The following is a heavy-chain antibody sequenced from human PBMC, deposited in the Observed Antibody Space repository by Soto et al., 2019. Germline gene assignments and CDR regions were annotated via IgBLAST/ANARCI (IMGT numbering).Heavy chain of an antibody. CDR1: GFTFSSYA. D-gene: IGHD6-19*01. CDR2: ISGSGGST. J-gene: IGHJ4*02. V-gene: IGHV3-23*01. Sequence: EVQLLESGGGLVQPGGSLRLSCAASGFTFSSYAMSWVRQAPGKGLEWVSAISGSGGSTYYADSVKGRFTISRDNSKNTLYLQMNSLRAEDTAVYYCATLNVAVSGTSDYWGQGTLVTVSS. CDR3: ATLNVAVSGTSDY.